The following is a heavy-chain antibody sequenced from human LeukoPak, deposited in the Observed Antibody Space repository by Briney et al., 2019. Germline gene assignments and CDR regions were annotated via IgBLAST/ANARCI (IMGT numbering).Heavy chain of an antibody. D-gene: IGHD6-19*01. V-gene: IGHV1-46*01. J-gene: IGHJ4*02. CDR3: AREKVSGPIAVAGTIDY. Sequence: VASVKVSCKASGYTFTSYYMHWVRQAPGQGLEWMGIINPSGGSTSYAQKFQGRVTMTRDMSTSAVYMELSSLRSEDTAVYYCAREKVSGPIAVAGTIDYWGQGTLVTASS. CDR1: GYTFTSYY. CDR2: INPSGGST.